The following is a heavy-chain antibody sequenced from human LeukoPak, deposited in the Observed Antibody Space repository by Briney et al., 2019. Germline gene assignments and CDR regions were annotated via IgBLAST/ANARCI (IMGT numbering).Heavy chain of an antibody. CDR2: ISDSGGDT. V-gene: IGHV3-23*01. CDR1: GFTFSNYG. Sequence: GGSLSPSCTASGFTFSNYGMAWVRRAPGKGLEGGSTISDSGGDTYYADSVKGRFTVSRDNSKNTLYLQMNSLRAEDTAVFYCAKRVSYSNSAAYFDYWGKGTLVTVSS. CDR3: AKRVSYSNSAAYFDY. D-gene: IGHD6-6*01. J-gene: IGHJ4*02.